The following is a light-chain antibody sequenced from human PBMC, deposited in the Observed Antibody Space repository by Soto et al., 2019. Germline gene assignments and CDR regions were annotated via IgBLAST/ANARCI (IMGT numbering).Light chain of an antibody. CDR1: QGISSY. CDR2: AAS. J-gene: IGKJ4*01. CDR3: QQLNTYPFT. V-gene: IGKV1-9*01. Sequence: DIQLTQSPSFLSASVGDRVTITSRASQGISSYLAWYQQKPGKAPKLLIYAASTLQSGVPSRFSGSESGTEFTLTISSLQPEDFSTYYCQQLNTYPFTFGGGTKVEIK.